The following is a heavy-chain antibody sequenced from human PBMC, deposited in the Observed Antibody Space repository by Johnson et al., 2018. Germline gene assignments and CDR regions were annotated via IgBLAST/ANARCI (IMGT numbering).Heavy chain of an antibody. D-gene: IGHD1-26*01. V-gene: IGHV1-8*01. Sequence: QVQLVESGAEVKKPGASVKVSCKASGYTFTSYDIHWVRQATGQGLEWMGWMNTNRGNTGYAQKFQDRLTMTRDTSISTAYMELSSLRSGDMAVDYCARVSSGSYFYYSYMDVWGKGTTVTVSS. CDR3: ARVSSGSYFYYSYMDV. J-gene: IGHJ6*03. CDR1: GYTFTSYD. CDR2: MNTNRGNT.